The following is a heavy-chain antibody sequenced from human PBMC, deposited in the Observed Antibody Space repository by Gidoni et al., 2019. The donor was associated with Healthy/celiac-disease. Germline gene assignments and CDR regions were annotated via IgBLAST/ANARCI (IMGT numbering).Heavy chain of an antibody. Sequence: EVQLVESGGGLVQPGRSLRLSCAASGFTFDDYAMHWFRQAPGKGLECVSGISWNSGSIGYADSVKGRFTISRDNANNSLYLQMNSLRAEDTALYYCAKDIGPYYGMDVWGQGTTVTVSS. CDR2: ISWNSGSI. V-gene: IGHV3-9*01. CDR3: AKDIGPYYGMDV. J-gene: IGHJ6*02. CDR1: GFTFDDYA.